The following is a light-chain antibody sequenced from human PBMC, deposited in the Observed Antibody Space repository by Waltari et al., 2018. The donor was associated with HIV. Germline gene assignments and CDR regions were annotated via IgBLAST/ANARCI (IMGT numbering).Light chain of an antibody. CDR2: DAS. CDR1: QDISNY. J-gene: IGKJ3*01. CDR3: QQYDNQWDST. Sequence: DIQMTQSPSSLSASVGDRVTITCQASQDISNYLNWYQQKPGKAPKLLIYDASNLETGVPSRFSGSGSGTDFTFTISSLQPEDIATYYCQQYDNQWDSTFGPGTKVDIK. V-gene: IGKV1-33*01.